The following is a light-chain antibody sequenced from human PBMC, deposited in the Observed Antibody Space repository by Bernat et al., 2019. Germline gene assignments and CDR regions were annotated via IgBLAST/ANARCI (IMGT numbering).Light chain of an antibody. CDR3: QQYTTSPPEFT. J-gene: IGKJ4*01. V-gene: IGKV3-20*01. CDR1: QSVSTGY. Sequence: EIVLTQSPGTLSLSPGERATLSCRASQSVSTGYLAWYQQKPGQPPRLLTYGASSRATGIPDRFSASGSGTDFTFTISRLEPEDFAVYYCQQYTTSPPEFTFGGGTKVEIK. CDR2: GAS.